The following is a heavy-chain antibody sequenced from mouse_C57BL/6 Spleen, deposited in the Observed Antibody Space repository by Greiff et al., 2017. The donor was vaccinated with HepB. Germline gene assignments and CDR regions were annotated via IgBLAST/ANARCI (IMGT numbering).Heavy chain of an antibody. V-gene: IGHV1-82*01. CDR2: IYPGDGDT. D-gene: IGHD2-4*01. Sequence: VQLQQSGPELVKPGASVKISCKASGYAFSSSWMNWVKQRPGKGLEWIGRIYPGDGDTNYNGKFKGKATLTADKSSSTAYMQRSSLTSEDSSVYFCARGRLRSAMDYWGQGTSVTVSS. CDR3: ARGRLRSAMDY. J-gene: IGHJ4*01. CDR1: GYAFSSSW.